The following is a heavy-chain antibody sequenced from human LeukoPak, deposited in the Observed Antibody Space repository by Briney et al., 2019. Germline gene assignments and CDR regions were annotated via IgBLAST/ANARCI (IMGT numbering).Heavy chain of an antibody. CDR2: IIPVFGTA. Sequence: SVKVSCRASGGTFSSYAISWVRQAPGQGLEWMGGIIPVFGTANYAQKFQGRVTITTDESTSTAYMELSSLRSEDTAVYYCAILEVVPAAGGPLDYYYYYMDVWGKGTTVTVSS. D-gene: IGHD2-2*01. CDR1: GGTFSSYA. CDR3: AILEVVPAAGGPLDYYYYYMDV. J-gene: IGHJ6*03. V-gene: IGHV1-69*05.